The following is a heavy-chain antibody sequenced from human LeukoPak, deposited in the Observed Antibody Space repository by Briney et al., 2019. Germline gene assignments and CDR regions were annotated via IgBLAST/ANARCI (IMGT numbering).Heavy chain of an antibody. CDR3: ARDLVTVTKGFDI. CDR1: YDSFSSHY. D-gene: IGHD4-17*01. CDR2: ISYSGST. V-gene: IGHV4-59*11. J-gene: IGHJ3*02. Sequence: SETLSLTCAVSYDSFSSHYWTWIRQPPGKGLEWIGYISYSGSTNYNPSLKSRVTISIDTSRNQFSLRLSSVTAADTAVYYCARDLVTVTKGFDIWGQGTMVSVSS.